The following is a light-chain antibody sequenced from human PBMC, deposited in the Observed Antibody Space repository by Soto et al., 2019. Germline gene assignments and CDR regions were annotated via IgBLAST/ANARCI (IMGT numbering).Light chain of an antibody. J-gene: IGKJ1*01. CDR3: QQSYSTPWT. V-gene: IGKV1-39*01. CDR1: QSISSY. CDR2: AAS. Sequence: DLQMTQSPSSLSASVGDRVTITCRASQSISSYLNWYQQKPGKAPKLLIYAASSMQSGVPSRFSGHASGTDFTLTISRLQPEDFATYYCQQSYSTPWTVGQGTKVEIK.